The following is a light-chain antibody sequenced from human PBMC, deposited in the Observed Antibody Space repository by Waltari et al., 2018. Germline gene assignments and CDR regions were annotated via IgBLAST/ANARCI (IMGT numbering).Light chain of an antibody. J-gene: IGLJ3*02. CDR2: KDT. Sequence: SYDLTQPPSLSVSPGQTATIDCSGETLPKLYAYWYRQKPGQAPLLVISKDTERPSGIPEGFSGSSSGTTVTLTISGVRAEDEGDYYCQSTDSSSTYTVFGGGTKLTVL. V-gene: IGLV3-25*03. CDR1: TLPKLY. CDR3: QSTDSSSTYTV.